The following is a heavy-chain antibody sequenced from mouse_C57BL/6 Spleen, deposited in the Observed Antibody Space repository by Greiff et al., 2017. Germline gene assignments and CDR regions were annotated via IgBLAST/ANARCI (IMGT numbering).Heavy chain of an antibody. Sequence: QVQLQQPGAELVKPGASVKLSCKASGYTFTSYWMHWVKQRPGQGLEWIGMIHPNSGSTNYNEKFKSKATLTVDTSSSTAYMQLSSLTSEDSAVYCCGRDYGCPYYFDDWGQGTTLTVSS. D-gene: IGHD1-1*01. V-gene: IGHV1-64*01. CDR1: GYTFTSYW. J-gene: IGHJ2*01. CDR3: GRDYGCPYYFDD. CDR2: IHPNSGST.